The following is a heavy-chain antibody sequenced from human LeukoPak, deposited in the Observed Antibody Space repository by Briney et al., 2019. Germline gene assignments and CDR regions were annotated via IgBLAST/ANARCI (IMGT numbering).Heavy chain of an antibody. J-gene: IGHJ3*02. Sequence: ASVKVSCKASGGTFSSYAISWVRQAPGQGLEWMGGIIPIFGTANYAQKFQGRVTITADESTSTAYMELSSLRSEDTAVYCCASPNGGNTDLEHDDTFDICGQGTMATASS. CDR1: GGTFSSYA. D-gene: IGHD4-23*01. V-gene: IGHV1-69*13. CDR3: ASPNGGNTDLEHDDTFDI. CDR2: IIPIFGTA.